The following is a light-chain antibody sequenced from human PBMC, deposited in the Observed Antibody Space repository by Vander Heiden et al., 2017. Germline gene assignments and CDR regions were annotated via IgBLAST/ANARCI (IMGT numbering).Light chain of an antibody. J-gene: IGLJ2*01. CDR1: SSNIGRNT. Sequence: QSVLTQPPSASGTPGQRVTISCSGSSSNIGRNTVNWYQQLPGTAPTLLIYSNNQRPSGVPDRFSGSKSGTSASLAISGLQSEDEADYYCAAWDDSLNGVVFGGGTKLTVL. V-gene: IGLV1-44*01. CDR2: SNN. CDR3: AAWDDSLNGVV.